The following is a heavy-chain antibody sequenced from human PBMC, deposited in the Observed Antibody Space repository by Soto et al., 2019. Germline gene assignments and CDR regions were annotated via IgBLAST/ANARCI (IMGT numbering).Heavy chain of an antibody. V-gene: IGHV1-2*02. J-gene: IGHJ5*02. Sequence: VKVSCKASGYTFTGYYMHWVRQAPGQGLEWMGWINPNSGGTNYAQKFQGRVTMTRDTSISTAYMELSRLRSDDTAVYYCARDQQYRPWFDRWGKGTLVTVSS. CDR3: ARDQQYRPWFDR. CDR1: GYTFTGYY. CDR2: INPNSGGT. D-gene: IGHD2-2*02.